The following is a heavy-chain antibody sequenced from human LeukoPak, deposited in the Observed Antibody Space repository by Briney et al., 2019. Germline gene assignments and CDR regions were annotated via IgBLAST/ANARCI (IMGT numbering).Heavy chain of an antibody. V-gene: IGHV3-21*01. D-gene: IGHD2-2*01. Sequence: KPGGSLRLSCAASGFTFSSYSMNWVRQAPGKGLEWVSSISSSSSYIYCADSVKGRFTISRDNAKNSLYLQMNSLRAGDTAVYYCATSLDQLYAFDYWGQGTLVTVSS. J-gene: IGHJ4*02. CDR1: GFTFSSYS. CDR2: ISSSSSYI. CDR3: ATSLDQLYAFDY.